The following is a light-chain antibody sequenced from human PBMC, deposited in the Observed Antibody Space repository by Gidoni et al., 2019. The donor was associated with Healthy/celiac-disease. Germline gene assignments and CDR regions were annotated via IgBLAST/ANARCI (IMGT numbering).Light chain of an antibody. CDR1: QSVSSSY. J-gene: IGKJ4*01. CDR3: QQYGSSPLT. V-gene: IGKV3-20*01. Sequence: IVLTQSPGTLSLSPGERATLSCRASQSVSSSYLACYQQQPGQAPRLLISAASSKATGIPDRFSGSGSATDFTLTISRLEPEVFAVYYCQQYGSSPLTFGGGTKVEIK. CDR2: AAS.